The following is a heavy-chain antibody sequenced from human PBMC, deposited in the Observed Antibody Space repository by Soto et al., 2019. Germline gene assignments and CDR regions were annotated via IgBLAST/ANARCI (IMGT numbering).Heavy chain of an antibody. V-gene: IGHV1-2*04. CDR1: GYTFTVYY. CDR3: ARESVAGLDAFDI. D-gene: IGHD6-19*01. CDR2: INPNSGGT. J-gene: IGHJ3*02. Sequence: GGSVKVSCKASGYTFTVYYMHGVVRSPGQGLEGMGWINPNSGGTNYAQKFQGWVTMTRDTSISTVYMELSRLRSDDTAVYYCARESVAGLDAFDIWGQGTMVTVSS.